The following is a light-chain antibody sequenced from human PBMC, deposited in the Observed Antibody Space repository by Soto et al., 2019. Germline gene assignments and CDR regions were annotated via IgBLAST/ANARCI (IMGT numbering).Light chain of an antibody. Sequence: DIQMTQSPSTLSASVGDRVTITCRASQSINSWLAWYQQKPGKAPKVLIYKASTLETEVPSRFSGSGSGTEFTLTISSQQPDDFASYYCQQYYSYPFTFGQGTQLEIK. CDR1: QSINSW. J-gene: IGKJ2*01. CDR2: KAS. CDR3: QQYYSYPFT. V-gene: IGKV1-5*03.